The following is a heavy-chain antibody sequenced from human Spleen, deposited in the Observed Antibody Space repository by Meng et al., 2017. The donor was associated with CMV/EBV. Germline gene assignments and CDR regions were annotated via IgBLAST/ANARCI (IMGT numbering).Heavy chain of an antibody. CDR3: VREDIVVVSDAIGLYGGRGWFDP. CDR2: IAYGGVT. V-gene: IGHV4-39*07. CDR1: FF. D-gene: IGHD2-21*01. J-gene: IGHJ5*02. Sequence: FFLGWTRLPPGEGLAWVRGIAYGGVTFSNTLLRRRVSISLDTAKNQFSMQLTSVTIADTAVYYCVREDIVVVSDAIGLYGGRGWFDPWGQGTLVTVSS.